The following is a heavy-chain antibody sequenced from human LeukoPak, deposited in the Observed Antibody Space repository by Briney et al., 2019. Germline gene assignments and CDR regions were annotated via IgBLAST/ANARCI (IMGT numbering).Heavy chain of an antibody. CDR3: ARSVPDYTRFDY. J-gene: IGHJ4*02. CDR2: FKTNSGQV. Sequence: PGGSLRLSCVASGFTFSDYATNWVRQAPGKGLEWVSTFKTNSGQVYHAESVRGRFTISRDNSKNTVYLQMSSLRAEDTALYYCARSVPDYTRFDYWGQGALVTVSP. D-gene: IGHD4-11*01. V-gene: IGHV3-23*01. CDR1: GFTFSDYA.